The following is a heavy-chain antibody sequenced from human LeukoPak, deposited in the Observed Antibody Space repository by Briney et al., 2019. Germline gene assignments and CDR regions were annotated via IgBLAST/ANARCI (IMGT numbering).Heavy chain of an antibody. D-gene: IGHD5-18*01. V-gene: IGHV1-69*02. CDR3: AAALTGNTAMNY. CDR2: IIPILGIA. Sequence: GASVKVSCKASGGTFSSYTISWVRQAPGQGLEWMGRIIPILGIANYAQKFQGRVTITADKFTSTAYMELSSLRSEDTAVYYCAAALTGNTAMNYWGQRTLVTVSS. J-gene: IGHJ4*02. CDR1: GGTFSSYT.